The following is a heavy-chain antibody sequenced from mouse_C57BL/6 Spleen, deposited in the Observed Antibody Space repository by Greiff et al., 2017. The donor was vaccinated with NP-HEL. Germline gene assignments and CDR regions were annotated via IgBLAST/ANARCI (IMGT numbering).Heavy chain of an antibody. CDR1: GFTFSDYG. CDR2: ISSGSRTI. Sequence: EVQGVESGGGLVKPGGSLKLSCAASGFTFSDYGMHWVRQAPEKGLEWVAYISSGSRTIYYADTVKGRFTISRDNAKNTLFLQMTSLRSEDTAMYYCARPRGYDGFAYWGQGTLVTVSA. CDR3: ARPRGYDGFAY. D-gene: IGHD2-2*01. J-gene: IGHJ3*01. V-gene: IGHV5-17*01.